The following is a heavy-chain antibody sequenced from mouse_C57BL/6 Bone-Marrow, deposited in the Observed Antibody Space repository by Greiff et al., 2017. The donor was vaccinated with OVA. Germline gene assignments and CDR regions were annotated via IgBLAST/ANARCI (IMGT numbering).Heavy chain of an antibody. CDR3: ARELDYGSIMDY. J-gene: IGHJ4*01. Sequence: QVQLQQPGTELVKPGASVKLSCKASGYTFTSYWMHWVKQRPGQGLEWVGNINPSNGGTNYNEKFKGKATLTVDKSSSTAYMQLSRLTSEDSAVYYCARELDYGSIMDYWGQGTSVTVSS. V-gene: IGHV1-53*01. CDR2: INPSNGGT. CDR1: GYTFTSYW. D-gene: IGHD1-1*01.